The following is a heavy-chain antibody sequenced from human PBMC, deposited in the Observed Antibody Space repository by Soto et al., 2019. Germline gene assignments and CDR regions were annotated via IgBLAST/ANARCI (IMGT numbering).Heavy chain of an antibody. CDR1: GGTLSSYA. CDR3: ANIPTDTAMADAMTDDYYYYCMDV. D-gene: IGHD5-18*01. CDR2: IIPIFGTA. Sequence: QVKLVQSGAEVKKPGSSVKVSRKASGGTLSSYAISWVRKAPGQGLEWMGGIIPIFGTANYAQKFQGRVTITAEESTTTAYTELSSLSSEDTAVSYCANIPTDTAMADAMTDDYYYYCMDVSGQGTTGTVSS. V-gene: IGHV1-69*01. J-gene: IGHJ6*02.